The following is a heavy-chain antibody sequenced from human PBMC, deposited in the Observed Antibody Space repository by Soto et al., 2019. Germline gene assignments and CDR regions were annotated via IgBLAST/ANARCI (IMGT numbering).Heavy chain of an antibody. CDR1: RFTFSSYA. J-gene: IGHJ4*02. Sequence: EVQLLESGGGLVQPGGSLRLSCAASRFTFSSYAMSWVRQAPGKGLEWVSAISDNGGSTYYADSVEGRFTISRDNSKSTLYLQMNSLRVGDTAAYYCVKDWPYSCWGQGALVTVSS. D-gene: IGHD1-26*01. CDR3: VKDWPYSC. V-gene: IGHV3-23*01. CDR2: ISDNGGST.